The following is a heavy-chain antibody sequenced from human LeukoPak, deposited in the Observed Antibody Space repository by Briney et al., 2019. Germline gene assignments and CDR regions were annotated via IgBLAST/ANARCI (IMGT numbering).Heavy chain of an antibody. Sequence: SETLSLTCAVYGGSFSGYYWSWIRQPPGKGLEWIGEINHSGSTNYNPSLKSRVTISVDTSKNQFSLKLSSVTAADTAVYYCARVPYHHGSGSRPAFDPWGQGTLVTVSS. CDR1: GGSFSGYY. V-gene: IGHV4-34*01. CDR2: INHSGST. D-gene: IGHD3-10*01. J-gene: IGHJ5*02. CDR3: ARVPYHHGSGSRPAFDP.